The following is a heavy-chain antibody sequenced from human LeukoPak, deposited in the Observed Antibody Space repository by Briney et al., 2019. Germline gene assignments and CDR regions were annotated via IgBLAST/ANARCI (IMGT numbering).Heavy chain of an antibody. CDR3: AKLPGNGYYFDY. D-gene: IGHD2-8*01. CDR2: ISGSGGST. Sequence: GGSLRLFCAASGFTFSSYAMSWVRQAPGKGREWVSAISGSGGSTYYADSVKGRFTISRDNSKNTLYLQMNSLRAEDTAVYYCAKLPGNGYYFDYWGRGTLVTVSS. J-gene: IGHJ4*02. V-gene: IGHV3-23*01. CDR1: GFTFSSYA.